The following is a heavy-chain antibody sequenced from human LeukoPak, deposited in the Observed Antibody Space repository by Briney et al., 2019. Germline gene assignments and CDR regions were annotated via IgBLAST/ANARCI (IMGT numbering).Heavy chain of an antibody. Sequence: GGSLRLSCAASGFTFSSYGMSWVRQAPGKGLEWVSAISGSGGSTYYADSVKGRFTISRDNSKNTLYLQMNSLRAEDTAVYYCAKQKYGGYYYHGIDYWGQGTLVTVSS. CDR1: GFTFSSYG. J-gene: IGHJ4*02. D-gene: IGHD3-22*01. CDR3: AKQKYGGYYYHGIDY. CDR2: ISGSGGST. V-gene: IGHV3-23*01.